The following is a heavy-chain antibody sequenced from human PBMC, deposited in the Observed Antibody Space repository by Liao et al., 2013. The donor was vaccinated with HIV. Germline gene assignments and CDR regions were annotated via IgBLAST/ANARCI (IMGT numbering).Heavy chain of an antibody. CDR3: AREAIWFGELSGFDY. CDR2: IYYSGST. V-gene: IGHV4-30-4*08. Sequence: QVQLQESGPGLVKPSQTLSLTCDVSGGFISSGAFYWTWIRQPPGKGLEWIGYIYYSGSTYYNPSLRNRVTISIDTSKNQFSLKLTSVTAADTAVYYCAREAIWFGELSGFDYWGQGTLVTVSS. J-gene: IGHJ4*02. D-gene: IGHD3-10*01. CDR1: GGFISSGAFY.